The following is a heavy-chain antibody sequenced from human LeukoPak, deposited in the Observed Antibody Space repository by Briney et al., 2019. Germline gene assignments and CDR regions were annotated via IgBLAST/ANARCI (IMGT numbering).Heavy chain of an antibody. J-gene: IGHJ4*02. CDR3: TTDTAYYDSSGYYYFDY. Sequence: PGGALRRFCGASGVTFSNAWMGWVRQAAGGGREWVGRIKSKTDGGTTDDAAPVKGRFTISRDDSKNTLYLQMNSLKTEDTAVYYCTTDTAYYDSSGYYYFDYWGQGTLVTVSS. D-gene: IGHD3-22*01. CDR1: GVTFSNAW. V-gene: IGHV3-15*01. CDR2: IKSKTDGGTT.